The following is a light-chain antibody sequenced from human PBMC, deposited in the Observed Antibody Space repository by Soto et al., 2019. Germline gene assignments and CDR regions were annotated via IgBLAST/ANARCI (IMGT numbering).Light chain of an antibody. V-gene: IGKV1-9*01. CDR3: QQLNSYPFT. Sequence: IQLTQSPSSLSASVGARVTITCRASQGISSYLAWYQQKPGKAPNLLIYGASTLQSGVPSRFSGSGSGTDFALTISSLQPEDFSSYYGQQLNSYPFTFGGGTKVEI. CDR2: GAS. CDR1: QGISSY. J-gene: IGKJ4*02.